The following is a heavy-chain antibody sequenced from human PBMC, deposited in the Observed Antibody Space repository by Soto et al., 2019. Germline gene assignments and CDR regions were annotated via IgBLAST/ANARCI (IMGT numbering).Heavy chain of an antibody. Sequence: SSVKVSCKASGYTFTGYYMHWVRQAPGQGLEWMGWINPNSGGTNYAQKFQGWVTMTRDTSISTAYMELGRLRSDDTAVYYCARGGLPEADDYYYYGKDVSSQGTTDIGSS. V-gene: IGHV1-2*04. J-gene: IGHJ6*02. CDR3: ARGGLPEADDYYYYGKDV. D-gene: IGHD6-19*01. CDR1: GYTFTGYY. CDR2: INPNSGGT.